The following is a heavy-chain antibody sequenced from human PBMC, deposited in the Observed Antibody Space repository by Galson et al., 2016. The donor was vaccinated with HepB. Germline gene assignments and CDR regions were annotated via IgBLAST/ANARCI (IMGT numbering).Heavy chain of an antibody. CDR1: GDSIGSDY. V-gene: IGHV4-59*01. CDR3: ARAKKQWVLGYGMDV. Sequence: ETLSLTCNVSGDSIGSDYWNWIRQPPGKGLEWIGYINFGSTTYNPSLKSRVTISVDRSKNHFSLTLKSVTVAATAVYYCARAKKQWVLGYGMDVWGQGTAVTVSS. J-gene: IGHJ6*02. D-gene: IGHD2-8*01. CDR2: INFGST.